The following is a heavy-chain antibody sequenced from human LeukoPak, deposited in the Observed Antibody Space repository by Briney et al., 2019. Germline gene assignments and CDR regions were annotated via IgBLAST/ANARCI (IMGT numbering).Heavy chain of an antibody. J-gene: IGHJ3*02. Sequence: TSETLSLTCTVSGGSISSSSYYWGWIRQPPGKGLEWIGSIYYSGSTNYNPSLKSRVTISVDTSKNQFSLKLSSVTAADTAVYYCARVIPRTIDAFDIWGQGTMVTVSS. V-gene: IGHV4-39*07. CDR1: GGSISSSSYY. D-gene: IGHD4/OR15-4a*01. CDR2: IYYSGST. CDR3: ARVIPRTIDAFDI.